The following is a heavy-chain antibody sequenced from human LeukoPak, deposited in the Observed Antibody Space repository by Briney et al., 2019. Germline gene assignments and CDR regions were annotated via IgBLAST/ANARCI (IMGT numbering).Heavy chain of an antibody. Sequence: TLSLTCTVSGGSISGYYWSWIRQPPGKALEWLALIDWDDDKYYSTSLKTRLTISKDTSKNQVVLTMTNMDPVDTATYYCARRQYGDYAFDYWGQGTLVTVSS. V-gene: IGHV2-70*01. CDR1: GGSISGYY. J-gene: IGHJ4*02. CDR2: IDWDDDK. CDR3: ARRQYGDYAFDY. D-gene: IGHD4-17*01.